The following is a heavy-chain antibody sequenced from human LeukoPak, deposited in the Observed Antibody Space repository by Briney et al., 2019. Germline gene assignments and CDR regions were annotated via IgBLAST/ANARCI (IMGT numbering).Heavy chain of an antibody. CDR1: GYTFTGYY. J-gene: IGHJ5*02. CDR2: INPNSGGT. V-gene: IGHV1-2*02. D-gene: IGHD2-2*02. Sequence: GASVKVSCKASGYTFTGYYMHWVRQAPGQGLEWMGWINPNSGGTNYGQKFQGRVTMTRDTSISTAYMELSRLRSDDTAVYYCAREGYCSSTSCYRVRNWFDPWGQGTLVTVSS. CDR3: AREGYCSSTSCYRVRNWFDP.